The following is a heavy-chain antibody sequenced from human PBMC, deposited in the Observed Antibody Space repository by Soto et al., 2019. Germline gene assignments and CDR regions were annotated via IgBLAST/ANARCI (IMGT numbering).Heavy chain of an antibody. D-gene: IGHD1-7*01. J-gene: IGHJ4*02. CDR2: VNADGSST. Sequence: PGGSLRLSCAASGFSFTHYRIYWVRQVPGKGLEWVCRVNADGSSTNYAGFAKGRFTISRDNSKNTAYLEMNNLRVDDTALYYCAKAGDWNYVFDFWGQGTSVTVSS. CDR1: GFSFTHYR. CDR3: AKAGDWNYVFDF. V-gene: IGHV3-74*01.